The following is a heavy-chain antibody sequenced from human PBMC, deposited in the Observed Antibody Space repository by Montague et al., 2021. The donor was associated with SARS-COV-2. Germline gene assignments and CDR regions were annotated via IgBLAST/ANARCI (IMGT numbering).Heavy chain of an antibody. CDR3: ATDQNWAFDC. Sequence: SLRLSCAASGFTFGNYWMSWVRQAPGKGLEWVANIKQDESEKSYVDSVKGRFTISRDNAKNSLYLQMHSLRAEDTAVYYCATDQNWAFDCWGQGALVTVSS. CDR1: GFTFGNYW. J-gene: IGHJ4*02. V-gene: IGHV3-7*01. D-gene: IGHD7-27*01. CDR2: IKQDESEK.